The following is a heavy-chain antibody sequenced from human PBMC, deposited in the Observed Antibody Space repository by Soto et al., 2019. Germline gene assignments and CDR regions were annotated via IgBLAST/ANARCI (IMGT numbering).Heavy chain of an antibody. CDR1: GFALSSYW. CDR3: ARVGQGRYDFDY. J-gene: IGHJ4*02. V-gene: IGHV3-74*01. Sequence: EVHLVESGGGSVQPGGSLKLSCAGSGFALSSYWIHWVRQVPGKGLVWVSRMNGDGSTTSYADSVRGRFTISRDNAKDTLYLQMHSLRAEDTALYYCARVGQGRYDFDYWVQGTLVTVSS. D-gene: IGHD3-9*01. CDR2: MNGDGSTT.